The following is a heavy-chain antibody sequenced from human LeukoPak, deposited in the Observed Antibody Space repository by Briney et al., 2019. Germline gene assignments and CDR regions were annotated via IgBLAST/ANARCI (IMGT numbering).Heavy chain of an antibody. V-gene: IGHV3-30*02. Sequence: PGGSLRLSCAASGFTFSSYGMHWVRQAPGKGLEWVAFIRYDGSNKYYADSVKGRFTISRDNSKNTLYLQMNSLRAEDTAVYYCAKDEGIDSSSWHSFDYWGQGTLVTVSS. CDR2: IRYDGSNK. D-gene: IGHD6-13*01. CDR1: GFTFSSYG. CDR3: AKDEGIDSSSWHSFDY. J-gene: IGHJ4*02.